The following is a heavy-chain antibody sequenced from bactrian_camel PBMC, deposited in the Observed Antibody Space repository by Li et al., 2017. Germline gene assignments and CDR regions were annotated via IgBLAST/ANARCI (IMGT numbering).Heavy chain of an antibody. J-gene: IGHJ4*01. CDR1: RDTYYTDQC. CDR3: VKLPGAWDVGY. V-gene: IGHV3S1*01. CDR2: VSADGGYT. Sequence: VQLVESGGASVESGGSLRLSCAASRDTYYTDQCMGWFRQVPGKGLEWVSTVSADGGYTNYGDSMNGRFTVSRDNAKNTLSLQLNSLKTEDTAMYYCVKLPGAWDVGYWGQGTQVTVS.